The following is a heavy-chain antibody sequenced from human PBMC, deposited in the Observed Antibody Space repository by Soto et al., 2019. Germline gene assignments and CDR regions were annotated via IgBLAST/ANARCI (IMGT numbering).Heavy chain of an antibody. J-gene: IGHJ3*02. D-gene: IGHD4-17*01. Sequence: QVQLVQSGAEVKKPGSSVKVSCKASGGTFSSYTISWVRQAPGQGLEWMGRMIPILGIANYAQKFQGRVTITADKSTSTAYMELSRLRSEDTAVYYCASTYIASTVTAAEDAVDIWGQGTMVTVSS. CDR2: MIPILGIA. CDR3: ASTYIASTVTAAEDAVDI. V-gene: IGHV1-69*02. CDR1: GGTFSSYT.